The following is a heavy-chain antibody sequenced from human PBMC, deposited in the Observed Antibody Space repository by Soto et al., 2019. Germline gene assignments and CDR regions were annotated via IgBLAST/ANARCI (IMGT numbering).Heavy chain of an antibody. J-gene: IGHJ6*02. CDR1: GGSISSYY. D-gene: IGHD2-21*01. Sequence: SETLSLTCTVSGGSISSYYWSWIRQPPGKGLEYIGYIYYSDSTNYNPSLESRVSISVDTSKNQFSLKLSSVTAADTAVYYCTRGLCEREGYGMDVWGQGTTVTVSS. CDR3: TRGLCEREGYGMDV. CDR2: IYYSDST. V-gene: IGHV4-59*08.